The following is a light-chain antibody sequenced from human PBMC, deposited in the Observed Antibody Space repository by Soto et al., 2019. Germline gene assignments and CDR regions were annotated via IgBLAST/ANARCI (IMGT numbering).Light chain of an antibody. V-gene: IGLV2-14*01. CDR1: SRDVGSYNY. J-gene: IGLJ7*01. Sequence: QSVLIQPASVSASPGQSITISCTGTSRDVGSYNYVSWYQLLPGKAPKLIMFEVSNRPSGVPDRFSGSKSGNAASLIISGLQPEDEADYYCSSYAGNNIFVIFGGGTQLTVL. CDR2: EVS. CDR3: SSYAGNNIFVI.